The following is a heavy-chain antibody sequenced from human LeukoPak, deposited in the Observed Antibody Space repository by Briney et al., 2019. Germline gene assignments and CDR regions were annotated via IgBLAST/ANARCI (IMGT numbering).Heavy chain of an antibody. CDR2: IYYSGST. Sequence: ETLSLXXTVSXGSISSYYWSWIRQPPGKGLEWIGYIYYSGSTNYNPSLKSRVTISVDTSKNQFSLKLSSVTAADTAVYYCARDRYDSSGYDYWGQGTLVTVSS. CDR3: ARDRYDSSGYDY. D-gene: IGHD3-22*01. CDR1: XGSISSYY. V-gene: IGHV4-59*01. J-gene: IGHJ4*02.